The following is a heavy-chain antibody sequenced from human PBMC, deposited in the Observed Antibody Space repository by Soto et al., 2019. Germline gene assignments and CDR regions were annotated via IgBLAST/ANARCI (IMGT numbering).Heavy chain of an antibody. Sequence: LRLSCSASGFTFSSYAMHWVRQAPGKRLEYGSGVRGNGDPPFYADSVKGRFTISRDNSQNTLYRQMSSLSADDTAVYYCVKSRGGNNFDFFDWGQGALVTVSS. J-gene: IGHJ4*02. V-gene: IGHV3-64D*06. CDR1: GFTFSSYA. CDR3: VKSRGGNNFDFFD. D-gene: IGHD5-12*01. CDR2: VRGNGDPP.